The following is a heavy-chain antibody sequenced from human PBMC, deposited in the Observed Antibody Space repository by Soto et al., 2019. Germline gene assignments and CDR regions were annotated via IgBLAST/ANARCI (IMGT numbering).Heavy chain of an antibody. D-gene: IGHD3-10*01. CDR3: ARAPGMHYYGSGSYSD. J-gene: IGHJ4*02. CDR1: GYTFTSYY. Sequence: QVQLVQSGAEVKKPGASVKVSCKASGYTFTSYYMHWVRQAPGQGLEWMGIINPSGGSTSYAQKFQGRVTMTRDTSTSTVYMELSSLRSEDTAVYYCARAPGMHYYGSGSYSDWGQGTLVTVSS. CDR2: INPSGGST. V-gene: IGHV1-46*03.